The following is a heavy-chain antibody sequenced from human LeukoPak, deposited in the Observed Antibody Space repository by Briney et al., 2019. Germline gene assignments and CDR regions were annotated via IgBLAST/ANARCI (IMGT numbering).Heavy chain of an antibody. Sequence: PSETLSLTCAVHGGSFSGYYWSWIRQPPGKGLEWIGEINHSGSTNYNPSLKSRVTISVDTSKNQFSLKLSSVTAADTAVYYCARGSGSYYVYFDYWGQGTLVTVSS. CDR3: ARGSGSYYVYFDY. CDR1: GGSFSGYY. V-gene: IGHV4-34*01. CDR2: INHSGST. J-gene: IGHJ4*02. D-gene: IGHD3-10*01.